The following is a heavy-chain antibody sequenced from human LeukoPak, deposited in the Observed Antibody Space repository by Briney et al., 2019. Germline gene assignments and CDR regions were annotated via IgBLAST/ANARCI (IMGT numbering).Heavy chain of an antibody. CDR2: ISGSGGST. CDR3: AKAITVASLLLDAFDI. Sequence: PGGSLRLSCAASGFTFSSYAMSWVRQAPGKGLEWVSAISGSGGSTYYADSVKGRFTISRDNSKNTLFLQMSSLRAEDTAVYYCAKAITVASLLLDAFDIWGQGTMVTVSS. D-gene: IGHD6-19*01. CDR1: GFTFSSYA. J-gene: IGHJ3*02. V-gene: IGHV3-23*01.